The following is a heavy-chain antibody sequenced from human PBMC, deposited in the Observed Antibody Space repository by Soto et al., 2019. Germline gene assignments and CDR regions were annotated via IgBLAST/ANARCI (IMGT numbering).Heavy chain of an antibody. Sequence: ASLKGXCKASGYTXTSYGISWVRQAPGQGLEWMGWISAYNGNTNYAQKLQGRVTMTADTCTSTAYMELRSLRSYDTAVYYFAGVGPYGSGSYSFRYNWFDPWGLGTLVTVSS. V-gene: IGHV1-18*01. D-gene: IGHD3-10*01. CDR1: GYTXTSYG. J-gene: IGHJ5*02. CDR2: ISAYNGNT. CDR3: AGVGPYGSGSYSFRYNWFDP.